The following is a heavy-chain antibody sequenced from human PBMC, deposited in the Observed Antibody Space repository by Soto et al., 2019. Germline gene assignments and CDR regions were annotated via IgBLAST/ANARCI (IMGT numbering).Heavy chain of an antibody. CDR3: ARNLRWEPQFDN. D-gene: IGHD4-17*01. V-gene: IGHV3-33*01. CDR2: IWFDESDN. Sequence: QVQLVESGGGVVQPGTSLRLSCVASGFNFNTYGMHWVRQAPGKGLEWVAVIWFDESDNYYADSVKGRFTISRDSSKNTLYLHMSSLRDEDTAVYYCARNLRWEPQFDNWGQGTLVTVSS. J-gene: IGHJ4*02. CDR1: GFNFNTYG.